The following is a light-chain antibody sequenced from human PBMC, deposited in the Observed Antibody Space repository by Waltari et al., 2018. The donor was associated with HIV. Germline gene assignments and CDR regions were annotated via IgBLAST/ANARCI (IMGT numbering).Light chain of an antibody. Sequence: IQLTQSPPILSASVGGRVSITCRASQNVDSWLAWYQQRPGRAPKLLIYKASTLEYGVPARFSGSGSGTDFTLTISSLQPDDFATYYCQQYNSDFYTFGQGTRLDLK. CDR2: KAS. J-gene: IGKJ2*01. V-gene: IGKV1-5*03. CDR1: QNVDSW. CDR3: QQYNSDFYT.